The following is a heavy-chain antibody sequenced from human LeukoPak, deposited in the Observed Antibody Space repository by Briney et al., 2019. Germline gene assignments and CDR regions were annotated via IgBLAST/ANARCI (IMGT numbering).Heavy chain of an antibody. CDR2: IYHSGST. Sequence: SETLSLTCAVSGGSISSSNWWSWVRQPPGKGLEWIGEIYHSGSTNYNPSLKSRVTISVDTSKNQFSLKLSSVTAADTAVYYCARDGGVGAFDIWGQGTMVTVSS. J-gene: IGHJ3*02. D-gene: IGHD3-10*01. CDR1: GGSISSSNW. V-gene: IGHV4-4*02. CDR3: ARDGGVGAFDI.